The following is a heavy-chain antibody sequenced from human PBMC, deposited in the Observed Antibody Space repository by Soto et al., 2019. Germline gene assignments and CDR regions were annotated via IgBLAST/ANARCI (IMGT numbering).Heavy chain of an antibody. CDR1: GYSFTSYW. J-gene: IGHJ3*02. CDR3: ASAKNSGYDAFDI. Sequence: GESLKISCKGSGYSFTSYWIGWVRQMPGKGLEWMGIIYPGDSDTRYSPSFQGQVTISADKSISTAYLQWSSLKASDTTMYYCASAKNSGYDAFDIWGQGTMVTVSS. D-gene: IGHD3-22*01. V-gene: IGHV5-51*01. CDR2: IYPGDSDT.